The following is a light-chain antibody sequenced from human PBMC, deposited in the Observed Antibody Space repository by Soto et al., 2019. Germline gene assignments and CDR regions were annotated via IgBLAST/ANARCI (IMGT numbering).Light chain of an antibody. J-gene: IGKJ5*01. Sequence: EVVLTQSPVTLSLSSGERATLSRRASQSFRGLLAWYQQKPGQAPRLLIYDAHNRATGIPPRFSGSGSGTDFTLTISSLEPEDSAVYYCQQRHMWPITFGQGTRLEIK. CDR2: DAH. CDR3: QQRHMWPIT. V-gene: IGKV3-11*01. CDR1: QSFRGL.